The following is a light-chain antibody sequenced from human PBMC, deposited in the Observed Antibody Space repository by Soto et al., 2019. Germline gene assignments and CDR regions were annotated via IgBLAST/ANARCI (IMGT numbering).Light chain of an antibody. V-gene: IGKV3-20*01. CDR2: GAS. CDR1: QGVSSSY. CDR3: QQYGRSPPVT. Sequence: EIVLTQSPGTLSLSPGETATLSCRASQGVSSSYLAWYQQKPGQAPRLLIYGASSRASGIPDRFTGSGSGYGTDFTLTISRLEPEDFAVYYCQQYGRSPPVTFGPGTKVDIK. J-gene: IGKJ3*01.